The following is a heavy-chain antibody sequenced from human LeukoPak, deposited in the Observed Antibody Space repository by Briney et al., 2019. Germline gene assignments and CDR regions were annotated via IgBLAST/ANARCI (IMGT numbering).Heavy chain of an antibody. CDR1: GYTXTDYY. J-gene: IGHJ5*02. D-gene: IGHD2-21*01. V-gene: IGHV1-2*02. Sequence: GASVKVSCKASGYTXTDYYIHGVRQAPGQGLEWMGEINPKSGGTAYAQRFQGRVTMTRDTSISTVYMELRSLRSDDTAMYYCVRDDDSNCYDPWGQGTPVTVSS. CDR2: INPKSGGT. CDR3: VRDDDSNCYDP.